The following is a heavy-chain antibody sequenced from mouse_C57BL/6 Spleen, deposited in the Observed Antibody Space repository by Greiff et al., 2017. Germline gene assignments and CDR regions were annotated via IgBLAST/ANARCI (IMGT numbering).Heavy chain of an antibody. CDR2: ISSGSSTI. J-gene: IGHJ1*03. V-gene: IGHV5-17*01. Sequence: EVTLVESGGGLVKPGGSLKLSCAASGFTFSDYGMHWVRQAPEKGLEWVAYISSGSSTIYYADTVKGRFTISRDNAKNTLFLQMTSLRSEDTAMYYCAMMISYYFDVWGTGTTVTVSS. CDR3: AMMISYYFDV. D-gene: IGHD1-1*01. CDR1: GFTFSDYG.